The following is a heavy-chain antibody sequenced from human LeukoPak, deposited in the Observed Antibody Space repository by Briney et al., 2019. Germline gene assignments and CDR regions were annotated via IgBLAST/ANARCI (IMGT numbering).Heavy chain of an antibody. CDR1: G. CDR2: ISAYNGNT. CDR3: ARDAVATITANWFDP. V-gene: IGHV1-18*01. J-gene: IGHJ5*02. D-gene: IGHD5-12*01. Sequence: GXSWVRQAPGQGLEWMGWISAYNGNTNYAQKLQGRVTMTTDTSTSTAYMELRSLRSDDTAVYYCARDAVATITANWFDPWGQGTLVTVSS.